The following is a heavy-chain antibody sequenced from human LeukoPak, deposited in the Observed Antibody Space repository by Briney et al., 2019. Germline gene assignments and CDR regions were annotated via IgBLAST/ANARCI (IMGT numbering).Heavy chain of an antibody. CDR3: ARDQMDRGLYTNHLDK. J-gene: IGHJ4*02. V-gene: IGHV1-2*06. Sequence: ASVKVSCKPSGYTLSGYHFHWVRQAPGQGPEWMGRINPKTGDSSFAQKFQGRITMTGDTSISTVYMELTDLRSDDTAVYYCARDQMDRGLYTNHLDKWGQGTLVTVSS. CDR1: GYTLSGYH. CDR2: INPKTGDS. D-gene: IGHD3-10*01.